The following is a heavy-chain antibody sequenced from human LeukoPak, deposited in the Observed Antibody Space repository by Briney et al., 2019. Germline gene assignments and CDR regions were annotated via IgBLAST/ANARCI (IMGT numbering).Heavy chain of an antibody. CDR1: GGSISSYY. CDR3: ARGRYNDYGFDY. Sequence: SETLSLTCTVSGGSISSYYWSWIRQPPGKELEWIGYLYYSGSTYYNPSFKSRVTMSVDTSKNQFSLKLNSMTAADTAVYFCARGRYNDYGFDYWGQGTLVTVSS. V-gene: IGHV4-59*01. CDR2: LYYSGST. D-gene: IGHD4-17*01. J-gene: IGHJ4*02.